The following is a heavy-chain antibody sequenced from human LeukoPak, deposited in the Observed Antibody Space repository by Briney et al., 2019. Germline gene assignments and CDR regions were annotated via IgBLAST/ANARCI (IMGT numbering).Heavy chain of an antibody. CDR3: AKGYSGYEYGSFDY. CDR1: GFTFSSYG. V-gene: IGHV3-30*02. D-gene: IGHD5-12*01. CDR2: IRYDGSNK. J-gene: IGHJ4*02. Sequence: GGPLRLSCAASGFTFSSYGMHWVRQAPGKGLEWVAFIRYDGSNKYYADSVKGRFTISRDNSKNTLYLQMNSLRAEDTAVYYCAKGYSGYEYGSFDYWGQGTLVTVSS.